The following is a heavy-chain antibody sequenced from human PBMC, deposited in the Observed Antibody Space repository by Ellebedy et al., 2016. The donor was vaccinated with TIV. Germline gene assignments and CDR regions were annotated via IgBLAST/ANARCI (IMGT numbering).Heavy chain of an antibody. CDR3: ASLLAYCSGGNCDGPDY. CDR1: DGSISSSRYY. V-gene: IGHV4-39*07. Sequence: SETLSLXXTVSDGSISSSRYYWGWIRQPPGKGLEWIGSIYYSGSTYYNPSLKSRVTISMDTSKNQFSLKLSSVTAADTAVYYCASLLAYCSGGNCDGPDYWGQGTLVTVSS. D-gene: IGHD2-15*01. CDR2: IYYSGST. J-gene: IGHJ4*02.